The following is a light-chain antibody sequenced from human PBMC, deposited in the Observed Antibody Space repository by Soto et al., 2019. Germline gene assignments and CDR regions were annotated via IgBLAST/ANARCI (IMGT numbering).Light chain of an antibody. V-gene: IGKV3-15*01. CDR2: DTS. CDR1: QSVSSL. J-gene: IGKJ2*01. Sequence: VLTQSPATLSVSPGERATLSCRASQSVSSLLAWYQQKPRQAPRLLIYDTSSRATGIPARFSGSGSGTDFTLTISSLQSEDFAIYYCQQYNSWPYTFGQGTKVDIK. CDR3: QQYNSWPYT.